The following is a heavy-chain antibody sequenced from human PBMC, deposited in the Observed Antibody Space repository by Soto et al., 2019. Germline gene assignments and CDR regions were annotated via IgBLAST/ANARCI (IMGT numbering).Heavy chain of an antibody. V-gene: IGHV4-59*05. CDR2: MYYSVCT. J-gene: IGHJ4*02. CDR3: ARHSDTAMVTVHY. Sequence: SETRSRTCIVACGSIRSHSWSWIRQPPGDGLYWIGSMYYSVCTYXXPSLKSRXXICVETSKNHXSLKLXCVTAADTALXYCARHSDTAMVTVHYWRQGTLVTVSS. CDR1: CGSIRSHS. D-gene: IGHD5-18*01.